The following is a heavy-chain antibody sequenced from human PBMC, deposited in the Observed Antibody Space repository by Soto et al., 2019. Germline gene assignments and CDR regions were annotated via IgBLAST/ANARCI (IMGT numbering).Heavy chain of an antibody. D-gene: IGHD2-15*01. V-gene: IGHV1-69*02. CDR2: IIHILGIA. J-gene: IGHJ3*02. CDR3: ARALLQAAFDI. CDR1: GGTFSSYT. Sequence: QVQLVQSGAEVKKPESSVEVSCKASGGTFSSYTISWVRQAPGQGLEWMGRIIHILGIANYAQKFQGRVNITANKSRSTAYMELSSLRSEDTPVSYCARALLQAAFDIWGQGRMVTVSS.